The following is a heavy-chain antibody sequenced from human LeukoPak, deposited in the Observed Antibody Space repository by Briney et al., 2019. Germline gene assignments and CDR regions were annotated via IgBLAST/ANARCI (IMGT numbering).Heavy chain of an antibody. V-gene: IGHV4-59*01. Sequence: NPSETLALTCTVPGGSISSYYWSWIRQPPGKGLEWIGYIYYTGSTNYNSSLKSRVTISVDTSKNQFSLKVSSVTAADTAVYYCARGPDASGYYSNWFDPWGQGNLVTVSS. CDR2: IYYTGST. CDR3: ARGPDASGYYSNWFDP. D-gene: IGHD3-22*01. J-gene: IGHJ5*02. CDR1: GGSISSYY.